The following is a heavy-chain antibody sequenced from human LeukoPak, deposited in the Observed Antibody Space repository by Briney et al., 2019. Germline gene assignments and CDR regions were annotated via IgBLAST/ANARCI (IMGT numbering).Heavy chain of an antibody. Sequence: GGSLRLSCAASGFTLSSNYMSWVRQAPGKRPEWVSVIYRGGSTYYADSVKGRFTISRDNSKNTLYLQMNSLRAEDTAVYYCASGVGVVIISHWGQGTLVTVSS. J-gene: IGHJ4*02. V-gene: IGHV3-66*01. CDR1: GFTLSSNY. D-gene: IGHD3-3*01. CDR2: IYRGGST. CDR3: ASGVGVVIISH.